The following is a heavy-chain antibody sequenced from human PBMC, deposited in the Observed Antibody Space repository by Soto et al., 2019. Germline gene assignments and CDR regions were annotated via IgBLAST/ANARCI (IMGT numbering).Heavy chain of an antibody. D-gene: IGHD2-15*01. CDR3: ASAPYCSGGSCYSYSYNWFDP. V-gene: IGHV1-8*01. J-gene: IGHJ5*02. CDR1: GYTFTSYD. CDR2: MNPNSGNT. Sequence: ASVKVSCKASGYTFTSYDINWVRQATGQGLEWMGWMNPNSGNTGYAQKFQGRVTMTRNTSISTAYMELSSLRSEDTAVYYCASAPYCSGGSCYSYSYNWFDPWGQGTLVTVS.